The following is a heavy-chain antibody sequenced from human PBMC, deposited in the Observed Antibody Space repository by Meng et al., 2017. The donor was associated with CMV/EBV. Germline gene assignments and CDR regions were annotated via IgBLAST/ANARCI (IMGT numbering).Heavy chain of an antibody. D-gene: IGHD3-16*01. Sequence: ASVKVSCKASGYTFTSYGISWVRQAPGQGLEWMGWISAYNGNTNYAQKLQGRVTMTRDTSTSTAYMELSSLRSEDTAVYYCARDSGGGVLWYWGQGTLVTVSS. CDR2: ISAYNGNT. CDR3: ARDSGGGVLWY. CDR1: GYTFTSYG. V-gene: IGHV1-18*01. J-gene: IGHJ4*02.